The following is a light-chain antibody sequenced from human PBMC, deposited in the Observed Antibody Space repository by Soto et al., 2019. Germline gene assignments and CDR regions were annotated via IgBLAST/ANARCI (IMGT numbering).Light chain of an antibody. Sequence: DIQMTQSPSSLSASVGDRVTITCRASQSISSYLNWYQQKPGKAPKLLIYAASSLQSGVPSRFSGSGSGTDFILTISSLQHEDFATYYCQQSYCSLTWTFGQGTRVEIK. V-gene: IGKV1-39*01. J-gene: IGKJ1*01. CDR3: QQSYCSLTWT. CDR1: QSISSY. CDR2: AAS.